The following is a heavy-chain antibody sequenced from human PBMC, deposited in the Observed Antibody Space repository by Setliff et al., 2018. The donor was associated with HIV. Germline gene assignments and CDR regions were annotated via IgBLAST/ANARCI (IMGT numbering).Heavy chain of an antibody. D-gene: IGHD3-22*01. Sequence: SVKVSCKASGYSFSDYYIHWVRQAPGQGLEWMGGIIPIFGTTHYAQKFQGRVTVTADESTSTAYMQLSSLRSDDTAVYYWARGRNYDSSGYGDYYYYMDVWGKGTTVTVSS. CDR1: GYSFSDYY. V-gene: IGHV1-69*13. CDR3: ARGRNYDSSGYGDYYYYMDV. J-gene: IGHJ6*03. CDR2: IIPIFGTT.